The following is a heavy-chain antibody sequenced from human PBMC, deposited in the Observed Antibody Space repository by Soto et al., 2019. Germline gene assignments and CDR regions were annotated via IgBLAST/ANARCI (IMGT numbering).Heavy chain of an antibody. Sequence: PSETLSLTCAVYGGSCSGYYWSWIRQPPGKGLEWIGEINHSGSTNYNPSLKGRVTISVDTSKNQFSLKLSSVTAADTAVYYCASQKRPGRFWFDPWGQGTLVTVSS. V-gene: IGHV4-34*01. D-gene: IGHD3-16*01. CDR2: INHSGST. CDR1: GGSCSGYY. J-gene: IGHJ5*02. CDR3: ASQKRPGRFWFDP.